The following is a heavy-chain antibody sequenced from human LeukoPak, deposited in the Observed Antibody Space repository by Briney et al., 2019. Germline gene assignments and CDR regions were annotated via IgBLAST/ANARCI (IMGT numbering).Heavy chain of an antibody. CDR3: GRGGGVDILTGFQY. V-gene: IGHV3-30-3*01. Sequence: GGSLRLSCAASGFTFSSYAMHWVRQAPGKGLEWVAVISYDGSNKYYADSVKGRFTISRDNSKNTLYLQMNSLRSEDTAVYYWGRGGGVDILTGFQYWGQGTLVTVSS. CDR2: ISYDGSNK. J-gene: IGHJ4*02. D-gene: IGHD3-9*01. CDR1: GFTFSSYA.